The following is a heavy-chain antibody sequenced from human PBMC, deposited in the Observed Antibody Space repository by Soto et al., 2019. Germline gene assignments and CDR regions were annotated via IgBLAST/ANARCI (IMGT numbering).Heavy chain of an antibody. CDR1: GFTFSNAW. CDR2: IKSKIDGETT. CDR3: TTTRGTTDSAFDI. D-gene: IGHD4-4*01. J-gene: IGHJ3*02. Sequence: GGSLRLSCAASGFTFSNAWMNWVRQAPGKGLEWVGRIKSKIDGETTDYAAPVKGRLTISRDDSKNTVYLQMNSLKTEDTAVYYCTTTRGTTDSAFDIWGQGTMVTVS. V-gene: IGHV3-15*01.